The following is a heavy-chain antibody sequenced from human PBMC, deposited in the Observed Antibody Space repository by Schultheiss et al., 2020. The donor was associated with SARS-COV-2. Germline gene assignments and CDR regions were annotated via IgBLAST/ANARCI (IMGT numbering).Heavy chain of an antibody. J-gene: IGHJ4*02. Sequence: GGSLRLSCAASGFTFSSYAMHWVRQAPGKGLEWVAVISYDGSNKYYADSVKGRIIISRDSSKNTLCLQMNSLRAEDTAVYYCARDLSGWYPLFDYWGQGTLVTVSS. CDR1: GFTFSSYA. CDR2: ISYDGSNK. V-gene: IGHV3-30-3*01. CDR3: ARDLSGWYPLFDY. D-gene: IGHD6-19*01.